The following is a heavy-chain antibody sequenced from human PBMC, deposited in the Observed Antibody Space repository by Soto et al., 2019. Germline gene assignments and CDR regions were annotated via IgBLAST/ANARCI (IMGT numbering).Heavy chain of an antibody. J-gene: IGHJ4*02. V-gene: IGHV1-69*06. Sequence: ASVKVSCKASGGTFSSYAISWVRQAPGQALEWMGGINPIFGTPHYAQKYQGRVTITADTFTNTAYMELTTLTSDDTAVYFCAREGRHFDYQGQGSLVTVST. CDR2: INPIFGTP. CDR3: AREGRHFDY. CDR1: GGTFSSYA.